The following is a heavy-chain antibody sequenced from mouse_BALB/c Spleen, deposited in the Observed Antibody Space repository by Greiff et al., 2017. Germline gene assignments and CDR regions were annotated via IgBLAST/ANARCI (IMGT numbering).Heavy chain of an antibody. V-gene: IGHV5-6-5*01. Sequence: EVKVEESGGGLVKPGGSLKLSCAASGFTFSSYAMSWVRQTPEKRLEWVASISSGGSTYYPDSVKGRFTISRDNARNILYLQMSSLRSEDTAMYYCARGPHYYGSSLAWFAYWGQGTLVTVSA. CDR1: GFTFSSYA. CDR3: ARGPHYYGSSLAWFAY. D-gene: IGHD1-1*01. CDR2: ISSGGST. J-gene: IGHJ3*01.